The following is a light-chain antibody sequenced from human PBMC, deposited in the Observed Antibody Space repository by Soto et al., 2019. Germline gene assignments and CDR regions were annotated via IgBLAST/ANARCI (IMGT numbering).Light chain of an antibody. J-gene: IGLJ1*01. V-gene: IGLV2-23*01. CDR3: CSHARSSHFV. Sequence: QSVLIQPASVSGSPGQSITISCTGTSSDVGSYNLVSWYQQHPGKAPKLMIYEGSKRPSGVSNRFSGSKSGNTASLTICGLQAEDEADYYCCSHARSSHFVFGPGTKVTVL. CDR2: EGS. CDR1: SSDVGSYNL.